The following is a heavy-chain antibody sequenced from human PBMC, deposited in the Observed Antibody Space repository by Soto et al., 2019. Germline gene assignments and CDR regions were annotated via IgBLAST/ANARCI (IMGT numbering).Heavy chain of an antibody. V-gene: IGHV2-5*02. D-gene: IGHD7-27*01. CDR2: IYWDDDK. CDR1: GFSLSTSGVG. J-gene: IGHJ4*02. Sequence: QITLKESGPTLVKPTQTLTLTCTFSGFSLSTSGVGVGWIRQPPGKALEWLALIYWDDDKRYSPSLKSRLTITTDTSKNQVVRTMTNMDPVDTATYYCAHSLIPNWGSRGAFDYWGQGTLVTVSS. CDR3: AHSLIPNWGSRGAFDY.